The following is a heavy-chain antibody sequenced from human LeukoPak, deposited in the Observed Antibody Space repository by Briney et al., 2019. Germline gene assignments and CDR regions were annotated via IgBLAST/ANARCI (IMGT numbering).Heavy chain of an antibody. V-gene: IGHV1-18*01. D-gene: IGHD6-19*01. CDR3: ARLFFEEQWLDS. CDR1: GYTFTSYG. CDR2: ISSYNGNT. J-gene: IGHJ4*02. Sequence: GGSVKVSCKASGYTFTSYGISWVRRAPGQGLEWMGWISSYNGNTNYAQKLQGRVTMTTDTSTSTAYMELRSLRSDDTAVYYCARLFFEEQWLDSWGQGTLVTVSS.